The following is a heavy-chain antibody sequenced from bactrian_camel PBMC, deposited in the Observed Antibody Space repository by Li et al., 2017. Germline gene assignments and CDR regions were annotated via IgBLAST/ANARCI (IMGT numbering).Heavy chain of an antibody. CDR1: GYGSGNKC. CDR3: AAAPSYGPSYDGNCWRAEYHV. Sequence: HVQLVESGGGSVQAGGSLRLSCATSGYGSGNKCVAWFRQPPGKDREAVASISTPKGVTYYSDSVKGRFTISQNNIKNMVYLQMNSLKSEDTGMYYCAAAPSYGPSYDGNCWRAEYHVWGQGTQDTVS. D-gene: IGHD7*01. J-gene: IGHJ4*01. CDR2: ISTPKGVT. V-gene: IGHV3S63*01.